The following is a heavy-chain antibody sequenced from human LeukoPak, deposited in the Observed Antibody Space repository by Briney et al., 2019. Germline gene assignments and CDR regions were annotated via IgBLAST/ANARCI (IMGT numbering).Heavy chain of an antibody. Sequence: GASVKVSCKASGYTFTSYAMHWVRQAPGQRLEWMGWVNAGNGNTKYSQKFQGRVTITRDTSASTAYMELSSLRSEDTAVYYCARDERRYFDWLPRSSDAFDIWGQGTMVTVSS. CDR2: VNAGNGNT. J-gene: IGHJ3*02. CDR3: ARDERRYFDWLPRSSDAFDI. D-gene: IGHD3-9*01. CDR1: GYTFTSYA. V-gene: IGHV1-3*01.